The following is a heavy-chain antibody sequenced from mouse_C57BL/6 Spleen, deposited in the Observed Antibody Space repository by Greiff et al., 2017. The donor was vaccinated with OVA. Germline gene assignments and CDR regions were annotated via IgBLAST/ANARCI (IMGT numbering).Heavy chain of an antibody. D-gene: IGHD1-1*01. V-gene: IGHV1-15*01. CDR1: GYTFTDYE. Sequence: VQLVESGAELVRPGASVTLSCKASGYTFTDYEMHWVKQTPVHGLEWIGAIDPETGGTAYNQKFKGKAILTADKTSSTAYMELRSLTSEDSAVYYCTRKRSFTTVVADFDVWGTGTTVTVSS. CDR3: TRKRSFTTVVADFDV. CDR2: IDPETGGT. J-gene: IGHJ1*03.